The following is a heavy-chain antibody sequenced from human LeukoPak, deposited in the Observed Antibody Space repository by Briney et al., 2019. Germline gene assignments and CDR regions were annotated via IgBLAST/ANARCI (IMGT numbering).Heavy chain of an antibody. CDR2: IWYDGSNK. V-gene: IGHV3-33*01. J-gene: IGHJ4*02. CDR1: GFTFSSYG. CDR3: ARGGRWLQQAPYYFDY. D-gene: IGHD5-24*01. Sequence: GGSLRLSCAASGFTFSSYGMHWVRQAPGKGLEWVAVIWYDGSNKYYADSGKGRFTISRDNSKNTLYLQMNSLRAEDTAVYYCARGGRWLQQAPYYFDYWGQGTLVTVSS.